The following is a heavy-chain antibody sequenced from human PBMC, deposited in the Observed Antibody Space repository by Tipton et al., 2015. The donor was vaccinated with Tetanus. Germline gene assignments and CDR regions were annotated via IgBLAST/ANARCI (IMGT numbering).Heavy chain of an antibody. V-gene: IGHV3-74*01. D-gene: IGHD2-8*01. CDR2: LNGDGTSI. CDR1: GFTFRNYW. J-gene: IGHJ3*02. CDR3: AGPALLSTYGLDI. Sequence: SLRLSCAASGFTFRNYWMHWVRQAPGKGLVWVSRLNGDGTSISYADSVKGRFTISRDNAKNSLYLQMNSLRVEDTAVYYCAGPALLSTYGLDIWGQGTMVTVSS.